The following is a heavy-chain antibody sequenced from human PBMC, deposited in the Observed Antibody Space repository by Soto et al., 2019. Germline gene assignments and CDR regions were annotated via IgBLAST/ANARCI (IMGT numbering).Heavy chain of an antibody. J-gene: IGHJ3*02. Sequence: LRLSCAASGSTFSSYAMSWVRQAPGKGLEWVSAISGSGGSTYYADSVKGRFTISRDNSKNTLYLQMNSLRAEDTAVYYCAKDSYDSSGYPLPQDAFDIWGQGTMVTVSS. CDR1: GSTFSSYA. D-gene: IGHD3-22*01. V-gene: IGHV3-23*01. CDR2: ISGSGGST. CDR3: AKDSYDSSGYPLPQDAFDI.